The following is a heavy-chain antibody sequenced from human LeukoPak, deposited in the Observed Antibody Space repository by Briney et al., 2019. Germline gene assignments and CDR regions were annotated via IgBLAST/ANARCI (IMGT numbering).Heavy chain of an antibody. CDR3: TREGWLDSSGYSVY. J-gene: IGHJ4*02. Sequence: GRTLRLSCVASGFTFSNYGMTWVRQAPGKGLEWVGFIRSKAYGGTTEYAASVKGRFTISRDDSKSIAYLQMNSLKTEDTAVYYCTREGWLDSSGYSVYWGQGTLVTVSS. D-gene: IGHD3-22*01. CDR1: GFTFSNYG. V-gene: IGHV3-49*04. CDR2: IRSKAYGGTT.